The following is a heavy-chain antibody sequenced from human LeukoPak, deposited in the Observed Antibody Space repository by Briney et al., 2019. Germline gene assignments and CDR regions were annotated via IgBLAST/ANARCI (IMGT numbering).Heavy chain of an antibody. D-gene: IGHD3-10*01. CDR3: SGRYGPGPV. V-gene: IGHV1-2*02. J-gene: IGHJ4*02. CDR2: ILPDGRDT. Sequence: PRASVKVSCKASGYTFAAHHIHWVRQAPGQGLEWMGWILPDGRDTKYSQKFQDRMTLTTDTSTNTAYMELNRLIPDETAVYYCSGRYGPGPVWGQGTLISASP. CDR1: GYTFAAHH.